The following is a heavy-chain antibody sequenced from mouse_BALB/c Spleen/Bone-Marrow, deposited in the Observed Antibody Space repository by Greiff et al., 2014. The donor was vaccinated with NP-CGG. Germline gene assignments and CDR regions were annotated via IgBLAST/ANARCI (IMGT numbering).Heavy chain of an antibody. D-gene: IGHD4-1*01. Sequence: EVKVEESGPDLVKPSQSLSLTCTVTGYSITSYYSWHWIRQFPGNKLEWMGYIHYSGITVYNPSLKSRISITRDTSNNQFFLQLNSVNTEDTATYYCARFAGTPYTMDYWGQGTSVTVSS. CDR2: IHYSGIT. V-gene: IGHV3-1*02. J-gene: IGHJ4*01. CDR1: GYSITSYYS. CDR3: ARFAGTPYTMDY.